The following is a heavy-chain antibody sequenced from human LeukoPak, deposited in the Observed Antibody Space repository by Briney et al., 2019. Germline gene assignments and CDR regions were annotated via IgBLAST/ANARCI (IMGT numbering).Heavy chain of an antibody. CDR1: GYTFTRYG. J-gene: IGHJ5*02. D-gene: IGHD2-21*02. CDR3: ASGLAYCGGDCYSPPGNWFDP. CDR2: INTNSGNP. V-gene: IGHV7-4-1*02. Sequence: ASVTVSCKASGYTFTRYGMNWVRQAPGQGLEWMGWINTNSGNPTYAQGFTGRFVFSLDTSVSTAYLQISSLKAEDTAVYYCASGLAYCGGDCYSPPGNWFDPWGQGTLVTVSS.